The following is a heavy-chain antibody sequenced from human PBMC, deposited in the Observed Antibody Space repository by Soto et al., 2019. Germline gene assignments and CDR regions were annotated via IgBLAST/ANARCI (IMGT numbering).Heavy chain of an antibody. CDR3: AKGTGGATSFDY. CDR2: ISYDGSNK. J-gene: IGHJ4*02. Sequence: QVQLVESGGGVVXXXXXXXXSCAASGFXXSSXXXXWVRQAPGKXLEWVAVISYDGSNKYYADSVKGRFTISRDNSKNTLYLQMNSLRAEDTAVYYCAKGTGGATSFDYWGQGTLVTVSS. V-gene: IGHV3-30*18. D-gene: IGHD2-15*01. CDR1: GFXXSSXX.